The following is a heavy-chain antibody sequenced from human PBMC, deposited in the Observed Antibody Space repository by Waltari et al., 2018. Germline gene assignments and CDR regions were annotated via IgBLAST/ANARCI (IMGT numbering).Heavy chain of an antibody. J-gene: IGHJ4*02. V-gene: IGHV1-2*06. D-gene: IGHD6-19*01. CDR3: ARGAVAGTVFDY. CDR1: GGTFSSYA. Sequence: QVQLVQSGAEVKKPGSSVKVSCKASGGTFSSYAISWVRQAPGQGLEWMGRINPNSGGTNYAQKFKGRVTMTRDTSISTAYMELSRLRSDDTAVYYCARGAVAGTVFDYWGQGTLVTVSS. CDR2: INPNSGGT.